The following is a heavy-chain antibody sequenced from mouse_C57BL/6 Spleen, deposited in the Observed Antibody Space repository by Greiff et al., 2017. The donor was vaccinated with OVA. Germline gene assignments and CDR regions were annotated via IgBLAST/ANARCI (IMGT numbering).Heavy chain of an antibody. CDR1: GYTFTSYW. Sequence: QVQLKQSGAELVKPGASVKMSCKASGYTFTSYWITWVKQRPGQGLEWIGDIYPGSGSTNYNEKFKSKATLTVDTSSSTAYMQLSSLTSEDSAVYYCARALTVVAEGYWGQGTTLTVSS. D-gene: IGHD1-1*01. J-gene: IGHJ2*01. V-gene: IGHV1-55*01. CDR2: IYPGSGST. CDR3: ARALTVVAEGY.